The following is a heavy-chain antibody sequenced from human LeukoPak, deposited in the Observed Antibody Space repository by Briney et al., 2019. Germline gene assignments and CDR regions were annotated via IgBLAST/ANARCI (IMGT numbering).Heavy chain of an antibody. CDR2: IKEDGSEK. D-gene: IGHD4-23*01. J-gene: IGHJ4*02. CDR3: ASLYDYGGNSDFDY. Sequence: PGGSLRLSCSASGFSFNSHWMTWVRQAPGRGLEWVANIKEDGSEKYYVDSVKGRFSISRDNARNSLYLQMNSLRAEDTAVYYCASLYDYGGNSDFDYWGQGTLVAVSS. CDR1: GFSFNSHW. V-gene: IGHV3-7*01.